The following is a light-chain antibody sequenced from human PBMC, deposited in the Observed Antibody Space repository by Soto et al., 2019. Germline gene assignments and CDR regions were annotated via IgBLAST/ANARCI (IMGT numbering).Light chain of an antibody. CDR2: DNN. V-gene: IGLV1-44*01. J-gene: IGLJ2*01. CDR3: ASHAGRKNII. CDR1: SSNIGGNT. Sequence: QSVLAQPPSASGTPGQRVTISCSGSSSNIGGNTVNWYQVLPGAAPRLLIYDNNRRPSGVPDRFSGSKSGNTASLTVSGLQAEDEADYYCASHAGRKNIIFGGGTKLTVL.